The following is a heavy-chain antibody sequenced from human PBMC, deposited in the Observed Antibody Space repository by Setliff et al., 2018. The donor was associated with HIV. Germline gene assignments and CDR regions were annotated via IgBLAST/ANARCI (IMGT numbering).Heavy chain of an antibody. CDR1: GYFLISGYH. Sequence: TSETLSLTCNVSGYFLISGYHWGWLRQAPGKGLEWIGCVYHTGSAYYNPSLKSRLTMSVDTSKNQFSLKLRSVTAADTAVYYCARDRRETHFNYYYGMDVWGRGTTVTAP. D-gene: IGHD1-26*01. CDR2: VYHTGSA. V-gene: IGHV4-38-2*02. CDR3: ARDRRETHFNYYYGMDV. J-gene: IGHJ6*02.